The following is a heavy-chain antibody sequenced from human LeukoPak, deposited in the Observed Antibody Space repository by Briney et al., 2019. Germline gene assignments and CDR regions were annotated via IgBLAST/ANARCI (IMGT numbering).Heavy chain of an antibody. Sequence: GESLKISLKGSGYRFTSYWIGWVRQMPGKGLEWMGIIYPGDSDTRYSPSFQGQVTISADKSISAAYLQWSSLKASDTAMYYCARQSITMVRGVHYFDYWGQGTLVTVSS. J-gene: IGHJ4*02. CDR2: IYPGDSDT. CDR1: GYRFTSYW. CDR3: ARQSITMVRGVHYFDY. D-gene: IGHD3-10*01. V-gene: IGHV5-51*01.